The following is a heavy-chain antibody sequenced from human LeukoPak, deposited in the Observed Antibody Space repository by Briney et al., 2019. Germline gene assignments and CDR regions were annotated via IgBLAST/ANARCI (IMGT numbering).Heavy chain of an antibody. CDR2: ISAYNGNT. D-gene: IGHD6-19*01. Sequence: AAVNVSRKSSGYTFTSCGISWVRQAPGQGLEWMGWISAYNGNTNYAQKLQGRVTMTTDTSTSTAYMELRSLRSDDTAVYYCARSRLDRFDYWGQGTLVTVSS. CDR1: GYTFTSCG. V-gene: IGHV1-18*01. J-gene: IGHJ4*02. CDR3: ARSRLDRFDY.